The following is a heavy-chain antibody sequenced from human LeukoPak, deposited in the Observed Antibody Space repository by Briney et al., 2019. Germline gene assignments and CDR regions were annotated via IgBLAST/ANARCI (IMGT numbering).Heavy chain of an antibody. V-gene: IGHV3-30*03. CDR2: ISYDGSNK. CDR3: ARWFFKQKGLDY. Sequence: GGSLGLSCAASGFTFSSYEMNWVRQAPGKGLEWVAVISYDGSNKYYADSVKGRFTISRDNSKNTLYLQMNSLRTEDTAVYYCARWFFKQKGLDYWGQGTLVTVSS. CDR1: GFTFSSYE. J-gene: IGHJ4*02. D-gene: IGHD3-10*01.